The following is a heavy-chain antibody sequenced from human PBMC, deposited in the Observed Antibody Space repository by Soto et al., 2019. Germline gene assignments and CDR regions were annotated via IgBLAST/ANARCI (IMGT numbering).Heavy chain of an antibody. CDR3: ARAGVRGGEENWFDP. D-gene: IGHD3-10*01. Sequence: SETLSLTCAVSGGSISIGGYSWSWIRQPPGKGLEWIGYIYHSGSTYYNPSLKSRVTISVDTSKNQFSLKLSSVTAADTAVYYCARAGVRGGEENWFDPWGQGTLVTVS. J-gene: IGHJ5*02. CDR1: GGSISIGGYS. V-gene: IGHV4-30-2*01. CDR2: IYHSGST.